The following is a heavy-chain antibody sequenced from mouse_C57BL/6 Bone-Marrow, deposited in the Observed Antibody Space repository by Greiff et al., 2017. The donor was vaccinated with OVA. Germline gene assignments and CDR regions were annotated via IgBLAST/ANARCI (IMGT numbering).Heavy chain of an antibody. Sequence: QVQLQQPGAELVRPGTSVKLSCKASGYTFTSYWMHWVKQRPGQGLEWIGVIDPSDSFTNSNQKFKGKATLTVDTSSSTAYMQLSSLTSEVAAVYYCARGSNSYFDYWGQGTTLTVSS. CDR1: GYTFTSYW. D-gene: IGHD2-5*01. CDR2: IDPSDSFT. J-gene: IGHJ2*01. CDR3: ARGSNSYFDY. V-gene: IGHV1-59*01.